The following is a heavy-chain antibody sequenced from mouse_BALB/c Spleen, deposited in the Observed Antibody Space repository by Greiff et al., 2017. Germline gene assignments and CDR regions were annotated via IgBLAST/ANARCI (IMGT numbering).Heavy chain of an antibody. CDR3: ARDYYGSSYRGYFDY. CDR2: ISSGGSYT. CDR1: GFTFSSYA. Sequence: EVHLVESGGGLVKPGGSLKLSCAASGFTFSSYAMSWVRQSPEKRLEWVAEISSGGSYTYYPDTVTGRFTISRDNAKNTLYLEMSSLRSEDTAMYYCARDYYGSSYRGYFDYWGQGTTLTVSS. J-gene: IGHJ2*01. D-gene: IGHD1-1*01. V-gene: IGHV5-9-4*01.